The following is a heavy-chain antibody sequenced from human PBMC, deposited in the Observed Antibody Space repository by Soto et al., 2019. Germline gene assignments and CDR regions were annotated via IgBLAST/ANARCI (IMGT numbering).Heavy chain of an antibody. J-gene: IGHJ4*02. CDR3: AREGYYGSGSADY. CDR1: GYTFNRYG. Sequence: QVPLVQSGAEVKKPGASVTVSCKASGYTFNRYGISWVRQAPGQGLEWMGWISAYNGNTNSAQNPQGRVAMTTDTSTDTAYMELRSLRSDDTAVYYGAREGYYGSGSADYWGQGTLVTVSS. D-gene: IGHD3-10*01. CDR2: ISAYNGNT. V-gene: IGHV1-18*01.